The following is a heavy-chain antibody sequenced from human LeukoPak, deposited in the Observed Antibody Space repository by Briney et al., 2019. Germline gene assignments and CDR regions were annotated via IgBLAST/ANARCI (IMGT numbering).Heavy chain of an antibody. CDR1: GGSISSYY. Sequence: PSETLSLTCTVSGGSISSYYWSWIRQPPGKGLEWIGYIYYSGSTNYNPSLKSRVTISVDTSKNQFSLKLSSVTAADTAVYYCARRRATGYSYGYADWYLDLWGRGTLVTVSS. J-gene: IGHJ2*01. D-gene: IGHD5-18*01. CDR2: IYYSGST. V-gene: IGHV4-59*08. CDR3: ARRRATGYSYGYADWYLDL.